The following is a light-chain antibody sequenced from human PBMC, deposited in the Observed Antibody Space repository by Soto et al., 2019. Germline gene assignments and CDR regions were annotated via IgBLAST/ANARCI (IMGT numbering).Light chain of an antibody. Sequence: VFTQSPATLSLFPGERAALSFRASQSVSSGYLAWYQQQPGQAPRLLIYGASGRATGIPDRFSGSGSGTDFTLTISRLEPEDFAVYYCQQYGTSRTFGQGTKVDIK. V-gene: IGKV3-20*01. CDR3: QQYGTSRT. J-gene: IGKJ1*01. CDR1: QSVSSGY. CDR2: GAS.